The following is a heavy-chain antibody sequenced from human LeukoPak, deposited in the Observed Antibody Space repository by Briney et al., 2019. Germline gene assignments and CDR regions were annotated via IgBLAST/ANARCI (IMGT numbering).Heavy chain of an antibody. CDR3: ARRAGAYSHPYDY. Sequence: GGTLRLSCAASGFTFSSHGMNWVRQAPGKGLEWVSGISPSGGITYYTDSVKGRFTISRDNSKNTLYLQMNSLRAKDTAVYYCARRAGAYSHPYDYWGQGTLVTVSS. D-gene: IGHD4/OR15-4a*01. J-gene: IGHJ4*02. CDR1: GFTFSSHG. V-gene: IGHV3-23*01. CDR2: ISPSGGIT.